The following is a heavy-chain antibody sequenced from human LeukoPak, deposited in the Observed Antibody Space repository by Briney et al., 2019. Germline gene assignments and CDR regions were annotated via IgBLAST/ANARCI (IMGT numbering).Heavy chain of an antibody. CDR2: ISYDGSNK. CDR1: GFTFSSYA. V-gene: IGHV3-30*04. J-gene: IGHJ4*02. CDR3: ARDRGSGGGYYFDS. Sequence: GGSLRLSCAASGFTFSSYAMHWVRQAPGKGLEWVAVISYDGSNKYYADSVKGRFTISRDDSKNTLYLQMNSLRAEDTAVYYFARDRGSGGGYYFDSGGREPLFTVSS. D-gene: IGHD3-3*01.